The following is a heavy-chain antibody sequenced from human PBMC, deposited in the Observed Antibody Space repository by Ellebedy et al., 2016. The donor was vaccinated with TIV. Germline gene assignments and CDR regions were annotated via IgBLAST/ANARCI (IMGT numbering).Heavy chain of an antibody. CDR2: ISGSGGST. D-gene: IGHD1-14*01. CDR3: TGSFDYYYYGMDV. Sequence: GESLKISCAASGFTFSSYAMSWVRQAPGKGLEWVSAISGSGGSTYYADSVKGRFTISRDNSKNTLYLQMNSLRAEDTAVYYCTGSFDYYYYGMDVWGQGTTVTVSS. CDR1: GFTFSSYA. V-gene: IGHV3-23*01. J-gene: IGHJ6*02.